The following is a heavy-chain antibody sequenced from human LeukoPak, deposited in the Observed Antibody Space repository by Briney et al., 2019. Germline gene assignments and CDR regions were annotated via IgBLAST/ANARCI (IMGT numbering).Heavy chain of an antibody. D-gene: IGHD5-18*01. CDR2: INSDGSRT. CDR1: GFTFSLFW. Sequence: PGGSLRLLCAFWGFTFSLFWMYWVPQAPGKGLVWVSRINSDGSRTSYADSVKGRFTISRDNAMNRLYLQMNSLRAEDTAVYYCARSASYHLDYWGQGTLVTVSS. V-gene: IGHV3-74*01. CDR3: ARSASYHLDY. J-gene: IGHJ4*02.